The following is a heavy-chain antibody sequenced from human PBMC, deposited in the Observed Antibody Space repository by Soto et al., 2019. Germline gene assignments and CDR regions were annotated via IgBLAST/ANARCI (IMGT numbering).Heavy chain of an antibody. CDR1: GGSISSSSYY. CDR3: ATQEVGGSYVYTFDP. V-gene: IGHV4-39*02. Sequence: QLQLQESGPGLVKPSETLSLTCTVSGGSISSSSYYWGWIRQPPGKGLEWIGSIYYSGSTYYNPSLKSRVTXSXXXSXYHFSLRLRSVTAADTAVYYCATQEVGGSYVYTFDPWGQGTLVTVSS. D-gene: IGHD1-26*01. J-gene: IGHJ5*02. CDR2: IYYSGST.